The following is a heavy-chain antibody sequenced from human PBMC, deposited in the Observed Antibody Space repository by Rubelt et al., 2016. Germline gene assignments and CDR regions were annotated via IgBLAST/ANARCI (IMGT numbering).Heavy chain of an antibody. D-gene: IGHD6-19*01. Sequence: WVRQAPGKGLEWVSVIYSGGSTYYADSVKGRFTISRHNSKNTLYLQMNSPRAEDTAVYYCARENLSSSGWSEYYFDYWGQGTLVTVSS. V-gene: IGHV3-53*04. J-gene: IGHJ4*02. CDR2: IYSGGST. CDR3: ARENLSSSGWSEYYFDY.